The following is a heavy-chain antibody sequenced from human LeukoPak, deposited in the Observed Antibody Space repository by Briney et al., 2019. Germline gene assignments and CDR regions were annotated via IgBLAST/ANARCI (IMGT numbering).Heavy chain of an antibody. Sequence: PSETLSLTCTVSGGSISSSSYYWGWIRQPPGKGLEWIGSIYYSGSTYYNPSLKSRVTISVDTSKNQFSLKLSSVTAADTAVYYCARVGTAMANSYAFDIWGQGTMVTVSS. J-gene: IGHJ3*02. V-gene: IGHV4-39*07. D-gene: IGHD5-18*01. CDR1: GGSISSSSYY. CDR3: ARVGTAMANSYAFDI. CDR2: IYYSGST.